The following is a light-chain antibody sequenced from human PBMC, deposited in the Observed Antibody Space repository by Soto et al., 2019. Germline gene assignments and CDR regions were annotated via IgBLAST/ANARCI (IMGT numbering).Light chain of an antibody. Sequence: EIVMTQSPATLSVSPGERVTLSCRASQSAISNLAWYQQKPGQTPRLLIYDASTRATDIPARFSGSGSGTDFTLTISGLLSEDFGVYYCQKRSDWRFTFGPGTKVDIK. CDR3: QKRSDWRFT. V-gene: IGKV3-15*01. CDR2: DAS. J-gene: IGKJ3*01. CDR1: QSAISN.